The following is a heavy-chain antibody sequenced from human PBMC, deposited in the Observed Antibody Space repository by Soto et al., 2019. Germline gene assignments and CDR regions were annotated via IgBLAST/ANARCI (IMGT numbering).Heavy chain of an antibody. CDR1: GYTFTTHA. V-gene: IGHV1-3*01. CDR3: GSEGKQLFRELVGWFDP. CDR2: INPANGNT. J-gene: IGHJ5*02. D-gene: IGHD2-21*01. Sequence: ASVKVSCKASGYTFTTHAIYWVRQAPGQRPEWMGWINPANGNTKYSPKFQDRLRITRDTSANTAYMELRSLQSEDTALYFCGSEGKQLFRELVGWFDPWGPGTLVTVSS.